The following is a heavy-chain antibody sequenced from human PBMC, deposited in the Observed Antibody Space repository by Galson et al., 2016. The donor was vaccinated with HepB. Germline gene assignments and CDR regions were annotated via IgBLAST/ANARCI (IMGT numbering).Heavy chain of an antibody. CDR3: ARSVGSGPAAHFDY. V-gene: IGHV3-11*01. CDR2: ISNSGGSI. Sequence: SLRLSCAASGFTFSDEYMSWIRQAPGKGLEWISYISNSGGSIHYADSVEGRFTISRNNAKNSLYMQMNSLRSEDTAVYYCARSVGSGPAAHFDYWGQGTLVTVSS. CDR1: GFTFSDEY. D-gene: IGHD2-2*01. J-gene: IGHJ4*02.